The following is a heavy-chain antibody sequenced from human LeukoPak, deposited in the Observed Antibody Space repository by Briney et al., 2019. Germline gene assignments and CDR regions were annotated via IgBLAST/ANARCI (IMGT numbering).Heavy chain of an antibody. J-gene: IGHJ4*02. CDR1: GGSISSYY. Sequence: TETLSLTCTVSGGSISSYYWSWIRQPPGKGLEWIAYIYYSGSTNYNPSLKSRVTISVDTSKNQFSLKLSSVTAADTAVYYCARRYGSGSSGTFDYWGQGTLVTVSS. CDR3: ARRYGSGSSGTFDY. V-gene: IGHV4-59*01. CDR2: IYYSGST. D-gene: IGHD3-10*01.